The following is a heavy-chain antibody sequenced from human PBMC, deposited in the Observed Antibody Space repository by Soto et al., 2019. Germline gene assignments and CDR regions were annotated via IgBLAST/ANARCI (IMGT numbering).Heavy chain of an antibody. J-gene: IGHJ4*02. CDR1: GYTFTSYA. CDR3: ARGPNPYYFDY. Sequence: GASVKVSCKASGYTFTSYAMHWVRQAPGQRLEWMGWINAGNGDTKYSQKFQGRVTITRDTSASTAYMELSSLRSEDTAVYYCARGPNPYYFDYWGQGTLVTVSS. CDR2: INAGNGDT. V-gene: IGHV1-3*01.